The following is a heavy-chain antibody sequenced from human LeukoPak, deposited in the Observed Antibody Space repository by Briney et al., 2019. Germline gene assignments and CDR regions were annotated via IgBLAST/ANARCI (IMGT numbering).Heavy chain of an antibody. J-gene: IGHJ4*02. CDR1: GGSFSGYY. D-gene: IGHD6-19*01. CDR2: INHSGST. CDR3: ARGAEYGGWYGTGLLFDY. Sequence: SETLSLTCAVYGGSFSGYYWSWIRQPPGKGLEWIGEINHSGSTNYNPSLKSRVTISVDTSKNQFSLKLSSVTAADTAVYYCARGAEYGGWYGTGLLFDYWGQGTLVTVSS. V-gene: IGHV4-34*01.